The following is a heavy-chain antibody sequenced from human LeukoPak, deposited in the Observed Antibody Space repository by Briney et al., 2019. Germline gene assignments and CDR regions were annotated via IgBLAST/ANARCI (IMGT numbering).Heavy chain of an antibody. CDR3: ARVDCSGGSCYVGY. CDR1: GYTFTGYY. CDR2: INPNSGGT. V-gene: IGHV1-2*02. Sequence: ASVKVSCKASGYTFTGYYIHWVRQAPGQGLECVGWINPNSGGTNYAQKFQGRVTMTRDTSISTAYMELSRLRSDDTAVYYCARVDCSGGSCYVGYWGQGTLVTVSS. D-gene: IGHD2-15*01. J-gene: IGHJ4*02.